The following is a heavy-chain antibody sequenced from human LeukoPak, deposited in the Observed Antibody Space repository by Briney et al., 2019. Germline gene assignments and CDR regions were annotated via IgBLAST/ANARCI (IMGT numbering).Heavy chain of an antibody. CDR3: ATTPLTRSTVTTGPWYFDY. J-gene: IGHJ4*02. CDR1: GGSISSSSYY. CDR2: IYYSGST. Sequence: SETLSLTCTVSGGSISSSSYYWGWIRQPPGKGLEWIGSIYYSGSTNYNPSLKSRVTISVDTSKNQFSLNLSSVTAADTAVYYCATTPLTRSTVTTGPWYFDYWGQGTLVTVSS. V-gene: IGHV4-39*07. D-gene: IGHD4-17*01.